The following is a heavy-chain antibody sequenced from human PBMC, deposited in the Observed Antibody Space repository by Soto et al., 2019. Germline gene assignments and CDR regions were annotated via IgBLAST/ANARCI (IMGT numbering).Heavy chain of an antibody. V-gene: IGHV1-18*01. Sequence: QVQLVQSGADVKKPGASVKVSCKTSGYTFTSYGTSWVRQVPGQVLEWMGWISAYSGNINYAQKFQDRVTMTTDTSTSTAYMELRSLRSDDTAVYYCARDCSGATCSFNYWGQGTLVTVSS. CDR1: GYTFTSYG. D-gene: IGHD2-15*01. CDR2: ISAYSGNI. J-gene: IGHJ4*02. CDR3: ARDCSGATCSFNY.